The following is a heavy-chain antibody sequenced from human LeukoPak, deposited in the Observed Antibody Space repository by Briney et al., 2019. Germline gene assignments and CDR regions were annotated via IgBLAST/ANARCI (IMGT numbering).Heavy chain of an antibody. Sequence: GGSLRLSCAASEFTFTTYWMNWYRQAPGKGLEWVGNINQDASEINYVDSVRGRFTISRDNAKNSLHLQMNSLRAEDTAVYYCATDRDNSDWQKRFDSWGQGTLVTVSS. V-gene: IGHV3-7*01. CDR1: EFTFTTYW. D-gene: IGHD2-21*02. CDR3: ATDRDNSDWQKRFDS. J-gene: IGHJ4*02. CDR2: INQDASEI.